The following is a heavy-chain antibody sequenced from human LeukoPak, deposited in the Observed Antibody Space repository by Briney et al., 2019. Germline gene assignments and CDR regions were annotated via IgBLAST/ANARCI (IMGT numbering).Heavy chain of an antibody. Sequence: SLKLSCKTSVGTFSRYAISWVRQAPGQGLEWRGGIIPIFCTANYAQKFQGRVTITTDESTSTAYMELSSLRSEDTAVYYCARLGAVPAAIGYYYYYMDVWGKGTTVTVSS. CDR2: IIPIFCTA. D-gene: IGHD2-2*02. J-gene: IGHJ6*03. V-gene: IGHV1-69*05. CDR1: VGTFSRYA. CDR3: ARLGAVPAAIGYYYYYMDV.